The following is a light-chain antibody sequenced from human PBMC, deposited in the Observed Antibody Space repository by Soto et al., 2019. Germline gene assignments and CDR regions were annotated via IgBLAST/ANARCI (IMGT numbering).Light chain of an antibody. CDR1: QSVGSN. J-gene: IGKJ5*01. CDR3: QQYNNWPIN. CDR2: SAS. V-gene: IGKV3-15*01. Sequence: EIVITQSPATLSVSPGERATLSCRASQSVGSNLAWYHQKPGQAPSLLIYSASTRATGIPARFSGSGSGTEFTLTISSLQSEDFAVYYCQQYNNWPINFGQGTRLEIK.